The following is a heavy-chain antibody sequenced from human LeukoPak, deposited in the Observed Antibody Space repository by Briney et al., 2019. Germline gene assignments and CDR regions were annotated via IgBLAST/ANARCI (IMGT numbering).Heavy chain of an antibody. CDR2: ISGYNAKT. CDR3: AKDHGYYGSGSEPSFDY. Sequence: ASVKVSCKASGYTFTSYGISWVRQAPGQGLEWMGWISGYNAKTNYAQKVQGRVTMTTDTSTNTAYMEVRSLGSDDTAVYYCAKDHGYYGSGSEPSFDYWGQGTLVTVSS. D-gene: IGHD3-10*01. V-gene: IGHV1-18*04. CDR1: GYTFTSYG. J-gene: IGHJ4*02.